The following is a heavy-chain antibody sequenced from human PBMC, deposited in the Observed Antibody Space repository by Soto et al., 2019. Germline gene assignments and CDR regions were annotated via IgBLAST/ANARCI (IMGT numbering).Heavy chain of an antibody. J-gene: IGHJ4*02. D-gene: IGHD3-22*01. CDR1: GGSVSSGDYY. CDR2: IYYRGGT. V-gene: IGHV4-61*08. CDR3: ARALGDYYDSGGYHQAYYFDY. Sequence: QVQLQESGPGLVKPSETLYLTCTVSGGSVSSGDYYWSWIRQSPGKRLEWIGNIYYRGGTSYNPSLKTRPTMSTDTSQKQVSLRLSSVTAGDTAVYYCARALGDYYDSGGYHQAYYFDYWGQGTLVTVSS.